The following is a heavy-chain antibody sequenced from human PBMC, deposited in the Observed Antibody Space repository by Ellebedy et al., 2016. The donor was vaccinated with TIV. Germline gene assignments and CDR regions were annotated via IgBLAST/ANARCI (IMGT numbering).Heavy chain of an antibody. D-gene: IGHD1-1*01. CDR3: ARYGNLGY. CDR2: IKEDGSLK. Sequence: PGGSLRLSCAASGFTFTSHGMHWVRQAPGKGLELVAKIKEDGSLKYYVDAVKGRFAISRDNAKNSLYLQMNSLRAEDTAVYYCARYGNLGYWGQGTLVTVSS. V-gene: IGHV3-7*03. CDR1: GFTFTSHG. J-gene: IGHJ4*02.